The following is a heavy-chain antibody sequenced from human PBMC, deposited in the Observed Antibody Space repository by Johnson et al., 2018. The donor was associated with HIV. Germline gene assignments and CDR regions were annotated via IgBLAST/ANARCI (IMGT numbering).Heavy chain of an antibody. V-gene: IGHV3-11*04. CDR3: SRPDLGLWFRGSNAFDI. J-gene: IGHJ3*02. CDR2: ISSSGSTI. D-gene: IGHD3-10*01. CDR1: GFTFSDYY. Sequence: QVQLVESGGGLVKPGGSLRLSCAASGFTFSDYYMSWIRQAPGKGLEWVSYISSSGSTIYYADSVKGRFTISRDNAKNPLYLQMNSLRAEDPAVYYCSRPDLGLWFRGSNAFDILGPGTMVPVSS.